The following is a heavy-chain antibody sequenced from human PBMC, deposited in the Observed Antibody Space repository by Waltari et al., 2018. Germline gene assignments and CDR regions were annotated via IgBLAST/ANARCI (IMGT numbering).Heavy chain of an antibody. Sequence: EVQLVQSGAEVKKPGATVKISCKASGYTFTGYYMHWVQQAPGKGLEWMGRVDPEDGETVYAEKFQGKVTITADTSTDTAYMELNSLKSEDTAVYYCARGGGNYQFDYWGQGTLVTVSS. V-gene: IGHV1-69-2*01. CDR1: GYTFTGYY. CDR3: ARGGGNYQFDY. CDR2: VDPEDGET. J-gene: IGHJ4*02. D-gene: IGHD1-7*01.